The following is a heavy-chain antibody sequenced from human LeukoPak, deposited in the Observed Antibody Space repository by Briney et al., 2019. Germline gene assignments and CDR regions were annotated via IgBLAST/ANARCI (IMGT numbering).Heavy chain of an antibody. D-gene: IGHD3-9*01. CDR3: ARGRRSYDILTGYTVGAWFDP. J-gene: IGHJ5*02. Sequence: SRTLSLTCTVSGGSISSGDYYWSWIRQPPGKGLEWIGYIYYSGSTYYNPSLKSRVTISVDTSKNQFSLKLSSVTAADTAVYYCARGRRSYDILTGYTVGAWFDPWGQGTLVIVSS. CDR2: IYYSGST. V-gene: IGHV4-30-4*01. CDR1: GGSISSGDYY.